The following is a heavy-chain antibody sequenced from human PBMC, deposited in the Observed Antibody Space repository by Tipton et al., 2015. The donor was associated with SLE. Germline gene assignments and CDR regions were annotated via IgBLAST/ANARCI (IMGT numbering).Heavy chain of an antibody. CDR1: GGSISSHY. J-gene: IGHJ4*02. D-gene: IGHD3-10*01. Sequence: TLSLTCTVSGGSISSHYWSWIRQPPGKGLEWIGSIYHSGSTYYNPSLKSRVTISVDTSKNQFSLKLSSVTAADTAVYYCATRGVLLWFGEFFDYWGQGTLVTVSS. V-gene: IGHV4-39*07. CDR3: ATRGVLLWFGEFFDY. CDR2: IYHSGST.